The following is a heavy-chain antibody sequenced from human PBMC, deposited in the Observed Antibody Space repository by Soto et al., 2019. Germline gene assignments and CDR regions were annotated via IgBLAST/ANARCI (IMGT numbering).Heavy chain of an antibody. V-gene: IGHV3-30*03. CDR2: ISYDESNK. CDR3: AQGGGLWLHIDY. J-gene: IGHJ4*02. CDR1: GFTFSSYA. D-gene: IGHD5-18*01. Sequence: QVQLVESGGGVVQPGRSLRVSCAASGFTFSSYAMHWVRQAPGKGLEWVAVISYDESNKYFVDSVQGRFTISRDNSKNTLYLQMNSLRVEDTAVYYCAQGGGLWLHIDYWGQGILVTVSS.